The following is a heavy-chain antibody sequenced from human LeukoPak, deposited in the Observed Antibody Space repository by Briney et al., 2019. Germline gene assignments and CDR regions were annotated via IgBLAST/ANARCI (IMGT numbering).Heavy chain of an antibody. CDR3: AGARGVGATPFDY. J-gene: IGHJ4*02. V-gene: IGHV3-53*01. D-gene: IGHD1-26*01. CDR2: LYSGGST. CDR1: GFTVSSKY. Sequence: GGSPRLSCAASGFTVSSKYMNWVRQAPGKGLEWVSVLYSGGSTYYADSVKGRFTISRDNSKNTLHLQMNSLRAEDTAVYYCAGARGVGATPFDYWGQGTLVTVSS.